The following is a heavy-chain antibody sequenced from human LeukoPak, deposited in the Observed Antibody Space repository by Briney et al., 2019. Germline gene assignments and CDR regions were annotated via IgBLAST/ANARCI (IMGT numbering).Heavy chain of an antibody. CDR3: ARGSPGSAEYYQL. J-gene: IGHJ1*01. V-gene: IGHV1-2*02. CDR2: IIPDSGGT. Sequence: ASVKVSRKASGYTFTDYYIHWERQAPGQGLEWMGWIIPDSGGTNFAQRFQGRVTMTRDTSISTAYMELRRLRSDDTAVYFCARGSPGSAEYYQLWGQGTLVTVSS. D-gene: IGHD3-10*01. CDR1: GYTFTDYY.